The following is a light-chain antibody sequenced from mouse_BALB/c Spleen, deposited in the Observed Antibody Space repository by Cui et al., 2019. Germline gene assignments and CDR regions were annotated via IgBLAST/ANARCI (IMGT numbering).Light chain of an antibody. J-gene: IGKJ5*01. Sequence: DIVLTQSHKFMSTSVGDRVSITCKASQDVGTTVAWYHQKRGQSPKLLIHWASTRHTGGPDRFTRSGSRTDFTLTTSNVQSEHLADYFCHQYNNYPPSLTFGTGTKLELK. V-gene: IGKV6-23*01. CDR3: HQYNNYPPSLT. CDR1: QDVGTT. CDR2: WAS.